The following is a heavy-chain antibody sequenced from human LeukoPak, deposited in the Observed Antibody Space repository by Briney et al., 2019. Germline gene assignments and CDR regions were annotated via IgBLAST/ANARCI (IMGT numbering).Heavy chain of an antibody. D-gene: IGHD3-22*01. Sequence: PGGSLRLSCAASGFTFSSYGMHWVRQAPGKGLEWVAVISYDGSNKYYADSVKGRFTISRDDSKNTLYLQMNSLRADDTAVYYCAKAVGSSGYFSRDAFDIWGQGTMVTVSS. CDR2: ISYDGSNK. V-gene: IGHV3-30*18. CDR3: AKAVGSSGYFSRDAFDI. CDR1: GFTFSSYG. J-gene: IGHJ3*02.